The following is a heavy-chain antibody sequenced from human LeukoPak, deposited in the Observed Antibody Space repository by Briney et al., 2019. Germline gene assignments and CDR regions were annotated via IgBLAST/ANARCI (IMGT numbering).Heavy chain of an antibody. J-gene: IGHJ4*02. Sequence: KPSETLSLTGAVSGASMSSHGYAWSWIGQPPGKGGEFIVYIYHDGNTYYNPSRNRRVSIAVNMSQTQFSLNLSSVTAADTAVYFCATPPNFGSGYPPYFFDYWGQGILVTVSS. CDR3: ATPPNFGSGYPPYFFDY. CDR2: IYHDGNT. D-gene: IGHD3-22*01. CDR1: GASMSSHGYA. V-gene: IGHV4-30-2*01.